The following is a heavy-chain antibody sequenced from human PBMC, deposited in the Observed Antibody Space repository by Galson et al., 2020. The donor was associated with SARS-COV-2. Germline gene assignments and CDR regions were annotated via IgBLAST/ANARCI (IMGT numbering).Heavy chain of an antibody. CDR3: ARGAYRYPYWYFDL. J-gene: IGHJ2*01. Sequence: SQTLSLTCAVYGGSVSEHYWTWIRQSPGKGLEWIGENNRYGSTNNNPSFKRRVTTSVDTSKNQISLNLTSVTAADTAVYYCARGAYRYPYWYFDLWARGTLVTVSS. CDR1: GGSVSEHY. V-gene: IGHV4-34*01. CDR2: NNRYGST. D-gene: IGHD2-21*01.